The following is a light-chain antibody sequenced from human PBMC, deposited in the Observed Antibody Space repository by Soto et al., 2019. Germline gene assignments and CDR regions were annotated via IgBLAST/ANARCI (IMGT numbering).Light chain of an antibody. CDR2: EVN. CDR1: SSDVGGYNY. J-gene: IGLJ3*02. V-gene: IGLV2-8*01. CDR3: SSYAGIKHWV. Sequence: QSALTQPPSASGSPGHSVTLSCTGTSSDVGGYNYVSWYQQHPGKAPKLIISEVNKRPSGVPDRFSGSKSGNTASLTVSGLQAEGEADYDCSSYAGIKHWVFGGGTKLTAL.